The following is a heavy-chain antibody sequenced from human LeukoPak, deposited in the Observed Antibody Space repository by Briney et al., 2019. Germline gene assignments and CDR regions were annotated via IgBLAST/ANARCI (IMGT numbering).Heavy chain of an antibody. J-gene: IGHJ4*02. CDR1: GFTFSSYG. V-gene: IGHV3-30*02. D-gene: IGHD3-22*01. Sequence: GGSLRLSCAASGFTFSSYGMHWVRQAPGKGLEWVAFIRYDGSNKYYADSVKGRFTISRDNSKNTLYLQMNSLRAEDTAVYYCAIPSRYHDSSGYYYNYWGQGTLVTVSS. CDR2: IRYDGSNK. CDR3: AIPSRYHDSSGYYYNY.